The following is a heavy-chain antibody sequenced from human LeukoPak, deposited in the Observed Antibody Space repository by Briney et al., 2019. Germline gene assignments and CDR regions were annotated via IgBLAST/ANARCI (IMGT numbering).Heavy chain of an antibody. D-gene: IGHD1-26*01. CDR3: ARDGRFPPEVLPRYFDY. Sequence: PSETLSLTCTVSGGSVSSGSYYWGWTRQPPGKGLEWIGNIYYSGRTYYNPSLKSRVTISVETSKNQFSLKLNSVTAADTAVYYCARDGRFPPEVLPRYFDYWGQGTLVTVSS. J-gene: IGHJ4*02. CDR1: GGSVSSGSYY. CDR2: IYYSGRT. V-gene: IGHV4-39*07.